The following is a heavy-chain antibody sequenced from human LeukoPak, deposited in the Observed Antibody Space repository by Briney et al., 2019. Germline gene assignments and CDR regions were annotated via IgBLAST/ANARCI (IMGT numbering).Heavy chain of an antibody. CDR1: GGSFSGSY. CDR2: VYYSGST. V-gene: IGHV4-34*01. D-gene: IGHD2/OR15-2a*01. CDR3: ARLLSPGWFDP. Sequence: SETLSLTCAVYGGSFSGSYWAWIRQPPGKGLEWIANVYYSGSTYYNSSLKSRVTISADTSNNQFSLNLRSVTAADTAVYYCARLLSPGWFDPWGQGTLVTVSS. J-gene: IGHJ5*02.